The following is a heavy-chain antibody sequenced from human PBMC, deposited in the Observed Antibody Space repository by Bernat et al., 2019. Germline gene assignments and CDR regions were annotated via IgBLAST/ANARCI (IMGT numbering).Heavy chain of an antibody. V-gene: IGHV1-2*06. J-gene: IGHJ6*03. D-gene: IGHD2-2*01. CDR3: AREEGSTSQYYYYDMDI. Sequence: QVQLVQSGAEVTKPGVSVKVSCKASGYTFTGYYMHWVRQAPGQGLEWMGQINPNSGGTNYAKKYQGRITMTRNTSVSTTYMKLSRLRSDDTAVYYCAREEGSTSQYYYYDMDIWGKGTTVTVSS. CDR2: INPNSGGT. CDR1: GYTFTGYY.